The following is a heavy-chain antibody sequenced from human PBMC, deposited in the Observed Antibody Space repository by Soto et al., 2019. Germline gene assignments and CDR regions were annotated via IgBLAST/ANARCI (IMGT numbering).Heavy chain of an antibody. CDR1: GFSFYFYG. CDR3: AKEVAAARDHSSIHGLDV. D-gene: IGHD6-13*01. CDR2: ISYEGSST. Sequence: PGGSLRLSCAASGFSFYFYGMHWVRQAPGKGLEWVAFISYEGSSTVYADSVKGRFTISRDNSKNAVYLQMNSLRAEDTALHYCAKEVAAARDHSSIHGLDVWGKGTKVTVSS. J-gene: IGHJ6*04. V-gene: IGHV3-30*18.